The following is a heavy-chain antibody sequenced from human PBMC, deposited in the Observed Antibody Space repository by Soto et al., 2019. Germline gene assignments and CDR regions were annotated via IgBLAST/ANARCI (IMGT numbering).Heavy chain of an antibody. V-gene: IGHV4-39*01. CDR2: IYYSGST. J-gene: IGHJ4*02. Sequence: PSETLSLTCTVSGGSISSSSYYWGWIRQPPGKGLEWIGSIYYSGSTYYNPSLKSRVTISVDTSKNQFSLKLSSVTAADTAVYYCARKTIFGVVISEAPDYWGQGTLVTVSS. CDR3: ARKTIFGVVISEAPDY. CDR1: GGSISSSSYY. D-gene: IGHD3-3*01.